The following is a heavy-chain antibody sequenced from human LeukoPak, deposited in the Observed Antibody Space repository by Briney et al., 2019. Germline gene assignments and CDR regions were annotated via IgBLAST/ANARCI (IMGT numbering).Heavy chain of an antibody. Sequence: SETLSLTCTVSGGSISSYYWSWIRQPPGKGLEWIGYIHYSGSTNYNPSLKSRVTISVDTSKNQFSLKLSSVTAADTAVYYCARGITIFGGNWFDPWGQGTLVTVSS. V-gene: IGHV4-59*01. CDR3: ARGITIFGGNWFDP. J-gene: IGHJ5*02. D-gene: IGHD3-3*01. CDR1: GGSISSYY. CDR2: IHYSGST.